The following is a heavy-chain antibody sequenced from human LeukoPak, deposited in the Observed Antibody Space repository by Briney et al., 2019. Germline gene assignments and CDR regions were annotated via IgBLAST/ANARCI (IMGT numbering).Heavy chain of an antibody. CDR1: GGSISSYY. CDR2: IYYSGST. V-gene: IGHV4-59*01. D-gene: IGHD3-3*01. Sequence: SQTLFLTCTVSGGSISSYYWSWIRQPPGKGLEWIGYIYYSGSTNYNPSLKSRVTISVDTSKNQFSLKLSSVTAADTAVYYCASVDVVFGVVKGIDPWGQGTLVTVSS. J-gene: IGHJ5*02. CDR3: ASVDVVFGVVKGIDP.